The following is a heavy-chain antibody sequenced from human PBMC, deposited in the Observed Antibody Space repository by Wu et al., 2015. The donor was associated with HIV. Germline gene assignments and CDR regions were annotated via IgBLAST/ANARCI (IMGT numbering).Heavy chain of an antibody. Sequence: QVQLVQSGAEVKKPGSSVKVSCKASGDTFNNYAINWVRQAPGQGLEWMGWMNPNSGNTGYAQKFQGRVTVTRDTSITTAYMELSSLRSEDTAVYYCARGNRGGIVMDPDAKHNYYYYMDVWGKGTTVTVSS. CDR1: GDTFNNYA. D-gene: IGHD2-21*01. CDR2: MNPNSGNT. J-gene: IGHJ6*03. V-gene: IGHV1-8*03. CDR3: ARGNRGGIVMDPDAKHNYYYYMDV.